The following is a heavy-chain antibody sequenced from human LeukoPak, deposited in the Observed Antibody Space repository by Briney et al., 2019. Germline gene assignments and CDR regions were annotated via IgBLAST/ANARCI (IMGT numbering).Heavy chain of an antibody. CDR3: ARRATFGGVIGY. CDR1: SGSISSYY. CDR2: IYTSGST. D-gene: IGHD3-16*01. J-gene: IGHJ4*02. Sequence: PSETLSLTCTVSSGSISSYYWSWIRQPAEKGLEWIGRIYTSGSTNYNPSLKSRVTMSVDTSKNQFSLNLSSVTAADTAVYYCARRATFGGVIGYWGQGTLVTVSS. V-gene: IGHV4-4*07.